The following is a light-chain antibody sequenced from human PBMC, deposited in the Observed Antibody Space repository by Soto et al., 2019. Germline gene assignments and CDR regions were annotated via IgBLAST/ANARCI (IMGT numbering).Light chain of an antibody. J-gene: IGLJ2*01. Sequence: QSALTQPPSVSGSPGQSVTISCTGTSSDVGSYNRVSWYQQPPGTAPKLMIYEVSNRPSGVPDRFSGSKSGNTASLTISGLQDEDETDYYCSSYTSSSTFVVFGRGTQLTVL. CDR2: EVS. CDR3: SSYTSSSTFVV. V-gene: IGLV2-18*02. CDR1: SSDVGSYNR.